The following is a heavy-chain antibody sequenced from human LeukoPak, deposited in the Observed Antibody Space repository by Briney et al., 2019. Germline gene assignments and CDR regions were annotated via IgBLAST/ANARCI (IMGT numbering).Heavy chain of an antibody. CDR1: GYTFTSYG. CDR3: ARLGNWAVTTGGYYFDY. J-gene: IGHJ4*02. V-gene: IGHV1-18*01. CDR2: ISAYNGNT. D-gene: IGHD4-17*01. Sequence: ASVKVSCKASGYTFTSYGISWVRQAPGQGLEWMGWISAYNGNTNYAQKLQGRVTMTTDTSTCTAYMELRSLRSDDTAVYYCARLGNWAVTTGGYYFDYWGQGTLVTVSS.